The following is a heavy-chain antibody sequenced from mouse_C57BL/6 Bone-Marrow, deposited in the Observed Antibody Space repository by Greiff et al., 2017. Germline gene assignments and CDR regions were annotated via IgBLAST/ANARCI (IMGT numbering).Heavy chain of an antibody. CDR1: GFTFSSYA. Sequence: EVQRVESGGGLVKPGGSLKLSCAASGFTFSSYAMSWVRQTPEKRLEWVATISDGGSYTYYPDNVKGRFTISRDNAKNNLYLQMSHLKSEDTAMYYCARYSKYFDYWGQGTTLTVSS. D-gene: IGHD2-5*01. J-gene: IGHJ2*01. CDR2: ISDGGSYT. V-gene: IGHV5-4*01. CDR3: ARYSKYFDY.